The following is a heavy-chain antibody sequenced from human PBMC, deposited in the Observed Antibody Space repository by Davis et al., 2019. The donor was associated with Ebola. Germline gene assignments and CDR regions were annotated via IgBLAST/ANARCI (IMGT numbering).Heavy chain of an antibody. CDR1: GYTFNNFW. CDR2: IYPGDSDA. Sequence: GESLKISCKGSGYTFNNFWIGWVRQMPGKGLEWKGIIYPGDSDARYSASIQGQVTIPAAKSMGTAYLQWSSLKASDTAMYYCARAKGDTLLWPAAFDFWGQGTLVTVSS. D-gene: IGHD2-15*01. J-gene: IGHJ4*02. CDR3: ARAKGDTLLWPAAFDF. V-gene: IGHV5-51*01.